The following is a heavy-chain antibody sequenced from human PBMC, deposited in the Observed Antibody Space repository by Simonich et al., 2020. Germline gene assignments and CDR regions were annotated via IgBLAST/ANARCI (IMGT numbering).Heavy chain of an antibody. Sequence: QVQLVQSGAEVKKPGASVKVSCKASGYTFTGYYMHWVRQSPGQGFEWMWWINPNSGGTNYAQKFQGRVTMTRDTSISTAYMELSRLRSDDTAVYYCARDRAARYYYYYYMDVWGKGTTVTVSS. CDR3: ARDRAARYYYYYYMDV. V-gene: IGHV1-2*02. D-gene: IGHD6-6*01. CDR2: INPNSGGT. J-gene: IGHJ6*03. CDR1: GYTFTGYY.